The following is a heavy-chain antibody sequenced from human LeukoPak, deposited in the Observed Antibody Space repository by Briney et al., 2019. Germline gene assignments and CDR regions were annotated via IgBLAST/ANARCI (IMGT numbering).Heavy chain of an antibody. J-gene: IGHJ3*02. CDR3: AKDRGIVVAPDDAFDI. Sequence: GGSLRLSCATSGFTFSSYAMSWVRQAPGKGLEWVSAISGSGGSTYYADSVKGRFTISRDNSKNTLYLQMNSLRAEDTAVYYCAKDRGIVVAPDDAFDIWGQGTMVTVSS. CDR2: ISGSGGST. CDR1: GFTFSSYA. D-gene: IGHD3-22*01. V-gene: IGHV3-23*01.